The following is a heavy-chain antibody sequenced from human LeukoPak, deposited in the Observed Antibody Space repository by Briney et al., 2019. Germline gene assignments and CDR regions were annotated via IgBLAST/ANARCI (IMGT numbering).Heavy chain of an antibody. CDR2: FIPIFGTA. V-gene: IGHV1-69*13. D-gene: IGHD2-2*01. CDR1: GGTFTSYA. CDR3: ARGLVVVPAAPYAMDV. Sequence: ASVKVSCKASGGTFTSYAISWGRQAPGQGREWMGGFIPIFGTANYAQKFQGRVTITADESTSTAYMELSSLRSEDTAVYYCARGLVVVPAAPYAMDVWGQGTTVTVSS. J-gene: IGHJ6*02.